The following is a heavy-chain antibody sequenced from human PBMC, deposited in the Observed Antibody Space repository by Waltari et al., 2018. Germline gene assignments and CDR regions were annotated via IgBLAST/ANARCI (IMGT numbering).Heavy chain of an antibody. D-gene: IGHD3-10*01. J-gene: IGHJ5*02. Sequence: EVQLLESGGGLVQPGGSLRLSCAASGFTFSSYAMSWVRQAPGKGLEWVSAISGSGGSTYSADSVKGRFTISRDNSKNTLYLQMNSLRAEDTAVYYCAKAFYGSDTFDPWGQGTLVTVSS. V-gene: IGHV3-23*01. CDR2: ISGSGGST. CDR3: AKAFYGSDTFDP. CDR1: GFTFSSYA.